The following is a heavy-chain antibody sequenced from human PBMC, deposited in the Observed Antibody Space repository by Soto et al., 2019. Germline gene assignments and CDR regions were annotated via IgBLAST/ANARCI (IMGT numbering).Heavy chain of an antibody. D-gene: IGHD6-13*01. Sequence: GASVKVSCKASGYTFTSYDINWVRQATGQGLEWMGWMNPNSGNTGYAQKFQGRVTMTRNTSISTAYMELSSLRSEDTAVYYCAREPRISAVGRADWFDPWGQGTLVTVSS. J-gene: IGHJ5*02. CDR3: AREPRISAVGRADWFDP. V-gene: IGHV1-8*01. CDR1: GYTFTSYD. CDR2: MNPNSGNT.